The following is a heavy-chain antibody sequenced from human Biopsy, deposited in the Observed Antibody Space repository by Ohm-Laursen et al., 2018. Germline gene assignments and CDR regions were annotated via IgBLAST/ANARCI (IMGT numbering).Heavy chain of an antibody. J-gene: IGHJ6*02. V-gene: IGHV3-23*01. CDR2: INSSGGST. Sequence: SLRLSCAASGFRFSSHTMSWVRQAPGRGLEWVSTINSSGGSTYYADSVKGRFTISRDNSKNTLYLQMNSLRADDTAIYYCAKDLHNYGMDVWGQGTTVTVSS. CDR3: AKDLHNYGMDV. CDR1: GFRFSSHT.